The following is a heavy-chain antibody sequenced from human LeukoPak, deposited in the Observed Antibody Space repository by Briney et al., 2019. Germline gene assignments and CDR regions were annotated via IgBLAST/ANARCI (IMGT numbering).Heavy chain of an antibody. D-gene: IGHD4-11*01. CDR2: IIPIFGTA. V-gene: IGHV1-69*05. CDR1: GGTFSSYA. Sequence: SVKVSCKASGGTFSSYAISWVRQAPGQGLEWIGGIIPIFGTANYAQKFQGRVTITTDESTSTAYMELSSLRSEDTAVYYCARGETVTTFYYMDVWGKGTTVTVSS. CDR3: ARGETVTTFYYMDV. J-gene: IGHJ6*03.